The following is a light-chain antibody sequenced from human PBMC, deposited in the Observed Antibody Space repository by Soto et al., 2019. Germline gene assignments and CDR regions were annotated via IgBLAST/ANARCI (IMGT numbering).Light chain of an antibody. CDR3: QQYGSSPYT. CDR1: QSVSSSY. V-gene: IGKV3-20*01. Sequence: ETVLTQSPGPLSLSPGERATLSCRAGQSVSSSYLAWYQQKPGQAPRLLIYGASSRATSIPDRFSGSGSGTDFTLTISRLEPEDFAVYYCQQYGSSPYTFGQGTKLEMK. J-gene: IGKJ2*01. CDR2: GAS.